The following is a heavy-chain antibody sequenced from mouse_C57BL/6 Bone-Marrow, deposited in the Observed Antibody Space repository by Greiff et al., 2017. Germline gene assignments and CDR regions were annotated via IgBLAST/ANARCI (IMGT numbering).Heavy chain of an antibody. CDR1: GYSITSGYY. V-gene: IGHV3-6*01. Sequence: EVQLQQSGPGLVKPSQSLSLTCTVTGYSITSGYYWNWNRQIPGNKLEWMGYIRYDGSNNYNPSLKNSISITRDTSKNQFFLKLNSVTTEDTATYYGARNRRFAYWGQGTLVTVSA. CDR3: ARNRRFAY. CDR2: IRYDGSN. J-gene: IGHJ3*01.